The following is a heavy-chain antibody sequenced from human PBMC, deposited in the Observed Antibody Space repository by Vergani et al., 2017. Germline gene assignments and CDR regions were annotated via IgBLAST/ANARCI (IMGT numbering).Heavy chain of an antibody. D-gene: IGHD3-22*01. Sequence: QLQLQESGPGLVKPSETLSLTCTVSGGSITYGAFYWGWFRQSPGKGLEWIGSIYYSENKFYNPSLESRVTLSIDTNKNQFSLKLKSVTAADTAVYYCARCFRDEGMIYGGTVENWFDPWGQGTLVTVSS. CDR3: ARCFRDEGMIYGGTVENWFDP. V-gene: IGHV4-39*01. CDR2: IYYSENK. CDR1: GGSITYGAFY. J-gene: IGHJ5*02.